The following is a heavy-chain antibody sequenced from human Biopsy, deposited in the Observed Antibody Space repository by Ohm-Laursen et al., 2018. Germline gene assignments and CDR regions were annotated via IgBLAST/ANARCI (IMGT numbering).Heavy chain of an antibody. D-gene: IGHD2/OR15-2a*01. J-gene: IGHJ6*02. V-gene: IGHV1-69*04. CDR1: GGLFSRYV. CDR2: IIPLLGIT. Sequence: EASVKVSCKASGGLFSRYVMSWVRQAPGQGLEWMGRIIPLLGITNYAQKFQDRLTITSDKFTRTAYMELSSLRSEDTAVYYCARTSIMDVWGQGTTVTVSS. CDR3: ARTSIMDV.